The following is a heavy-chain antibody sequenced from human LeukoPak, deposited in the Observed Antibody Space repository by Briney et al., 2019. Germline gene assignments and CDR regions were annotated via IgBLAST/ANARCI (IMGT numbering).Heavy chain of an antibody. J-gene: IGHJ3*02. V-gene: IGHV3-9*01. CDR3: AKVVGDPPGAFDI. D-gene: IGHD1-26*01. CDR1: GFTFDDYA. Sequence: PGRSLRLSCAASGFTFDDYAMHWVRQAPGKGLEWVSGISWNSGSIGYADSVKGRFTISSDNAKNSLYLQMNSLRAEDTALYYCAKVVGDPPGAFDIWGQGTMVTVSS. CDR2: ISWNSGSI.